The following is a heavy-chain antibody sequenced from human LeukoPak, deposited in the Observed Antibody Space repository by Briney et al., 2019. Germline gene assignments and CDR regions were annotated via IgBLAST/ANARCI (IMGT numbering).Heavy chain of an antibody. V-gene: IGHV3-9*01. J-gene: IGHJ4*02. Sequence: GRSLRLSCAASGFTFDDYAMHWVRQAPGKGLEWVSGISWNSGSIGYADSVKGRFTISRDNAKNSLYLQMNSLRAEDTAVYYCAKGPVAGFDYWGQGTLVTVSS. CDR3: AKGPVAGFDY. CDR2: ISWNSGSI. CDR1: GFTFDDYA. D-gene: IGHD6-19*01.